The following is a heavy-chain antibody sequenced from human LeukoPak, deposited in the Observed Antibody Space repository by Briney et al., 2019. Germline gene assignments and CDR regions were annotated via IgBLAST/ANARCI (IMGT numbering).Heavy chain of an antibody. CDR1: GGSISSGGYY. CDR2: ILYSGST. D-gene: IGHD2-15*01. V-gene: IGHV4-31*03. Sequence: SQTLSLTCTVSGGSISSGGYYWSWIRQDSGKGLEWIGYILYSGSTYFNPSLKSRVTISVDTSKNQFSLQMRPVTAADTAMYYCAAGHCSGGSCYWFDSWGQGTLLTVSS. J-gene: IGHJ5*01. CDR3: AAGHCSGGSCYWFDS.